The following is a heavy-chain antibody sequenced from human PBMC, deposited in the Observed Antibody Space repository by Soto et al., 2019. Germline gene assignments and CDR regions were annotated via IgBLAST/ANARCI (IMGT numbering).Heavy chain of an antibody. J-gene: IGHJ4*02. CDR2: ISTYNGNT. V-gene: IGHV1-18*01. Sequence: QVQLVQSGAEVKKPGASVKVSCKASGYTFTSYGISWVRQAPGQGLEWMGWISTYNGNTKYAQKLQGRVTMTTDTSTRTGYMELRGLRFDDTAVFYCAREMVRGVGSDYWGQGTLVTVSS. CDR3: AREMVRGVGSDY. D-gene: IGHD3-10*01. CDR1: GYTFTSYG.